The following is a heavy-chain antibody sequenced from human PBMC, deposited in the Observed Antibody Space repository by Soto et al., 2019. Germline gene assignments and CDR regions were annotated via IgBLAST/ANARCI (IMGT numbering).Heavy chain of an antibody. CDR3: ARGHYYGSGSYHNWFDP. V-gene: IGHV4-59*01. CDR2: IYYSGST. CDR1: GGSISSYY. D-gene: IGHD3-10*01. Sequence: PSETLSLTCTVSGGSISSYYWSWIRQPPGKGLEWIGYIYYSGSTNYNPSLKSRVTISVDTSKNQSSLKLSSVTAADTAVYYCARGHYYGSGSYHNWFDPWGQGTLVTVSS. J-gene: IGHJ5*02.